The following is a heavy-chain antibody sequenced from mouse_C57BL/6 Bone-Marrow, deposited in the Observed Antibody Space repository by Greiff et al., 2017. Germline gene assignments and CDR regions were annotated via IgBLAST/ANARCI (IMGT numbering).Heavy chain of an antibody. D-gene: IGHD2-4*01. CDR2: IYPRSGNT. V-gene: IGHV1-81*01. J-gene: IGHJ3*01. Sequence: QVQLQQSGAELARPGASVKLSCKASGYTFTSSCISWVQQRTGQGLEWIGEIYPRSGNTYYNEKFQGKATLTADKASSTAYMEIRSLTSEDSAVYFCARGKDNYDCLAWFAYWGQGTLVTVSA. CDR1: GYTFTSSC. CDR3: ARGKDNYDCLAWFAY.